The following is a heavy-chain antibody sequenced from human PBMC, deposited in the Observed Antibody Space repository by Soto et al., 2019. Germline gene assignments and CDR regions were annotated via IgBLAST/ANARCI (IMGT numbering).Heavy chain of an antibody. D-gene: IGHD2-21*02. J-gene: IGHJ4*02. CDR3: ARRNHGDRCDWGEFEY. V-gene: IGHV4-39*01. CDR2: NYYSGTT. CDR1: GDSISSSSYH. Sequence: QLQLQESGPGLVKPSETLSLTCTVSGDSISSSSYHWGWIRQAPGKGLECIGSNYYSGTTYYNPSLKSRVTISVDTSKNQFSLKLSSVTAADTAVYFCARRNHGDRCDWGEFEYWGQGTLVTVS.